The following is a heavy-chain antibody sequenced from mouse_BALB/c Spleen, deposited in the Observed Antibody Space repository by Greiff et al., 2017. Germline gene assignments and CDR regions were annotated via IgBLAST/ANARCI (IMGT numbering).Heavy chain of an antibody. CDR1: GYTFTSYW. Sequence: QVQLKQPGAELVRPGASVKLSCKASGYTFTSYWINWVKQRPGQGLEWIGNIYPSDSYTNYNQKFKDKATLTVDKSSSTAYMQLSSPTSEDSAVYYCTRFEDYFDYWGQGTTLTVSS. CDR2: IYPSDSYT. J-gene: IGHJ2*01. V-gene: IGHV1-69*02. CDR3: TRFEDYFDY.